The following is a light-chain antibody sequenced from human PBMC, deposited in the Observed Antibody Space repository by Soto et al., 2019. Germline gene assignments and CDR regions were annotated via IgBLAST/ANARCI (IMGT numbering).Light chain of an antibody. CDR1: QTISSY. V-gene: IGKV1-39*01. J-gene: IGKJ4*01. CDR2: VAS. CDR3: QQSYSTLT. Sequence: DIQMTQSPPSLSASVGDRVTITCRASQTISSYLNWYQQTPGKAPKLLISVASNLQSGVPSRFRGSGSGTDFTLTITSLQPEDSATYYCQQSYSTLTFGGGTKVEIK.